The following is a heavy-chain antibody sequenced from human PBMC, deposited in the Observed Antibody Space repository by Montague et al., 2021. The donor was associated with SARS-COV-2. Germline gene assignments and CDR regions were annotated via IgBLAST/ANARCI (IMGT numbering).Heavy chain of an antibody. J-gene: IGHJ6*02. D-gene: IGHD3-10*01. CDR1: GFTFSSYA. Sequence: SLRLSCAASGFTFSSYAMHWVRQAPGKGLDWVAVISYDGSNKYYADSVKGRFTISRDNSKNTLYLQMNSLRAEDTAVYYCAGGGSEGLYYYYGMDVWGQGTTVTVSS. V-gene: IGHV3-30-3*01. CDR2: ISYDGSNK. CDR3: AGGGSEGLYYYYGMDV.